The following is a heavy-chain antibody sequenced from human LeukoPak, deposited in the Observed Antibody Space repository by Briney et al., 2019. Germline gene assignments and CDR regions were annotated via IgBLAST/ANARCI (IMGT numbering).Heavy chain of an antibody. Sequence: PSETLSLTCTVSGGSISSYYWSWIRQPAGKGLEWIGRIYTSGSTNYNPSLKSRVTMSVDTSKNQFSLKLSSVTAADTAVYYCARSSYTVTTFSRYAFDIWGQGTMVTVSS. J-gene: IGHJ3*02. V-gene: IGHV4-4*07. CDR3: ARSSYTVTTFSRYAFDI. D-gene: IGHD4-17*01. CDR2: IYTSGST. CDR1: GGSISSYY.